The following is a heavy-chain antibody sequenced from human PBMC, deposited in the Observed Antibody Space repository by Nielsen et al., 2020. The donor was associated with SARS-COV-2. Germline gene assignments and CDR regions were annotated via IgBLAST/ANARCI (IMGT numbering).Heavy chain of an antibody. V-gene: IGHV3-23*01. J-gene: IGHJ6*02. CDR2: ISGSGGST. Sequence: GESLKISCAASGFTFSSYAMSWVRQAPGKRLEWVSAISGSGGSTYYADSVKGRFTISRDNSKNTLYLQMNSLRAEDTAVYYCAKRGVPRSDYYYYYGMDVWGQGTTVTVSS. CDR1: GFTFSSYA. D-gene: IGHD4-17*01. CDR3: AKRGVPRSDYYYYYGMDV.